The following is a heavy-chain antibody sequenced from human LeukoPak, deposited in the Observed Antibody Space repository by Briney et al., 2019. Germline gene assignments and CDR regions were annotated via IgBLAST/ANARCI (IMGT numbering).Heavy chain of an antibody. D-gene: IGHD3-10*01. J-gene: IGHJ4*02. CDR2: INHSGST. V-gene: IGHV4-34*01. Sequence: PGGSLRLSCAASGFTFSDYYMSWIRQPPGKGLEWIGEINHSGSTNYNPSLKSRVTISVDTSKNQFSLKLSSVTAADTAVYYCARWSKHYYGSGSYYKPADYWGQGTLVTVSS. CDR3: ARWSKHYYGSGSYYKPADY. CDR1: GFTFSDYY.